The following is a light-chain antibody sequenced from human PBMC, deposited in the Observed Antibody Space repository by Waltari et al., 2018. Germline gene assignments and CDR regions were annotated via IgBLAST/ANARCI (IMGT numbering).Light chain of an antibody. J-gene: IGLJ1*01. CDR1: GSDVESYNL. CDR3: SSYAGSSV. V-gene: IGLV2-23*01. Sequence: QSALTQPASVSGSPGQSITISCTGTGSDVESYNLVSWYQQHPGKAPKLIIYEGTKRPSGVSNRFSASKSANTASLTISGLQGEDEADYYCSSYAGSSVFGTGTKVTVL. CDR2: EGT.